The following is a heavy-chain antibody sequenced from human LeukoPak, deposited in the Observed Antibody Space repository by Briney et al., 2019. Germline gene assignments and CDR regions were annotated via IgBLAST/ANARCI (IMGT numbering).Heavy chain of an antibody. CDR2: ISSGGRT. D-gene: IGHD3-16*01. CDR1: GFTFSSND. Sequence: GGSLRLSCAASGFTFSSNDMNWVRQAPGKGLEWVSLISSGGRTYYAESVKGRFTISRDNSKNTLSLQMNSLRAEDTAVYYCARTPYYLGPFDYWGQGTLGTVSS. V-gene: IGHV3-66*02. CDR3: ARTPYYLGPFDY. J-gene: IGHJ4*02.